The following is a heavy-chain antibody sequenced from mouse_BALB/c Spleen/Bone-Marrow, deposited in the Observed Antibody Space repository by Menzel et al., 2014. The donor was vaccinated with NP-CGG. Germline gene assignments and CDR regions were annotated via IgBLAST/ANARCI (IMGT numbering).Heavy chain of an antibody. V-gene: IGHV1S34*01. CDR3: VRRGNPSVYYAMDY. CDR2: ISCYNGAT. CDR1: GYSFTGYY. Sequence: LVKTGASVKISCKASGYSFTGYYMHWVKQSHGKSLEWIGYISCYNGATSYNQNFKGKATSTADTSYSTTYIQFNSQTSEDPAVYYCVRRGNPSVYYAMDYWGQGTSVT. J-gene: IGHJ4*01.